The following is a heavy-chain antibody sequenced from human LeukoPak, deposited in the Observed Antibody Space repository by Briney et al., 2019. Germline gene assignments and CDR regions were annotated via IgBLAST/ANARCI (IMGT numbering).Heavy chain of an antibody. CDR1: GFTLSSYW. D-gene: IGHD3-10*01. V-gene: IGHV3-7*01. CDR3: AKLRDVWFGELSTPSDY. J-gene: IGHJ4*02. CDR2: IKQDGSEK. Sequence: GGSLRLSCAASGFTLSSYWMSWVRQAPGKGLEWVAHIKQDGSEKYYVDSVKGRFTISRDNAKNSLSLQMNSLRGEDTAVYYCAKLRDVWFGELSTPSDYWGQGTLVTVSS.